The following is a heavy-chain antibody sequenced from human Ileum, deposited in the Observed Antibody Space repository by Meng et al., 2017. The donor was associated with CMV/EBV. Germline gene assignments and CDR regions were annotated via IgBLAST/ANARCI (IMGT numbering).Heavy chain of an antibody. Sequence: GSLRLSCTVSGASMTSSTYYWGWIRQSPGKGLECLGTIYYRGNTFYNPSFKNRVTMTVDTSRNQFSLKLTAVTAADTAVYYCARDYDYGDYQTFDVWGQGSLVTV. CDR1: GASMTSSTYY. CDR2: IYYRGNT. CDR3: ARDYDYGDYQTFDV. J-gene: IGHJ3*01. D-gene: IGHD4-17*01. V-gene: IGHV4-39*07.